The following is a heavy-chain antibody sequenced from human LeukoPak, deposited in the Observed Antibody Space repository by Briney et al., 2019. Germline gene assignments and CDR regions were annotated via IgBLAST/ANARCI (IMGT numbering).Heavy chain of an antibody. CDR3: ARDLVSRITMVRGVVDY. J-gene: IGHJ4*02. D-gene: IGHD3-10*01. CDR2: IYHSGST. Sequence: SETLSLTCAVSGGSISSGGYSWSWIRQPPGKGLEWIGYIYHSGSTYYNPSLKSRVTISVDRSKNQFSLKLSSVTAADTAVYYCARDLVSRITMVRGVVDYWGQGTLVTVSS. CDR1: GGSISSGGYS. V-gene: IGHV4-30-2*01.